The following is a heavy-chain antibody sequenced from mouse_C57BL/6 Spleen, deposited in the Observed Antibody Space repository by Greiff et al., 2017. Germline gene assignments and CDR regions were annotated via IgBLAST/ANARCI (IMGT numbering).Heavy chain of an antibody. V-gene: IGHV1-19*01. D-gene: IGHD2-4*01. CDR1: GYTFTDYY. Sequence: VQLKQSGPVLVKPGASVKMSCKASGYTFTDYYMNWVKQSHGKSLEWIGVINPYNGGTSYNQKFKGKATLTVDKSSSTAYMELNSLTSEDSAVYYCARGDDYDDYLDYWGQGTTLTVSS. J-gene: IGHJ2*01. CDR3: ARGDDYDDYLDY. CDR2: INPYNGGT.